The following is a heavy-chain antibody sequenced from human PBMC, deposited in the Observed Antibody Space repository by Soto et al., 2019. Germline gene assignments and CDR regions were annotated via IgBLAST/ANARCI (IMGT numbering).Heavy chain of an antibody. J-gene: IGHJ6*02. CDR1: GFTFSKYG. CDR2: LTDDGKEK. D-gene: IGHD3-16*01. CDR3: AKVRFVLKYYYGLDV. V-gene: IGHV3-30*18. Sequence: QVHLVESGGGVVQPGTSLRLSCVASGFTFSKYGMHWVRQAPGKGLEWVAILTDDGKEKYYADSVKGRFIISRDNSNNTLFLQMNTLSAEVTAVYYCAKVRFVLKYYYGLDVWGQGTTVSVSS.